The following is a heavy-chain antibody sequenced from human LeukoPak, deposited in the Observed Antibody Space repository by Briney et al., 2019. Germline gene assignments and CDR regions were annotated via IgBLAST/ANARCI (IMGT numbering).Heavy chain of an antibody. V-gene: IGHV3-21*06. Sequence: GGSPRLSCAASDFTFSAYTMNWIRLAQGKGLEWVSSISSSRTYIYYADSVKGRFTISRDNAKNSLYLQMNSLRAEDTALYFCARDSDYGDYFDHWGQGTLVTVSS. CDR3: ARDSDYGDYFDH. CDR2: ISSSRTYI. D-gene: IGHD4-17*01. J-gene: IGHJ4*02. CDR1: DFTFSAYT.